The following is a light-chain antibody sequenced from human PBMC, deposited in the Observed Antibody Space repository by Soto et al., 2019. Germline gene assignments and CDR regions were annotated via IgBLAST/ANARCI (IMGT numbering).Light chain of an antibody. CDR1: QSLVHSDGRTY. V-gene: IGKV2-24*01. CDR3: LQATHYQPYT. J-gene: IGKJ2*01. Sequence: ALTQTPLSSPVTLGQPASISCRSSQSLVHSDGRTYLNWLHQRPGQPPRLVIYKVSNRFSGVQDRLSGSGAGTDFTLKISRVEAEDVGIYYCLQATHYQPYTFGQGTKLEIK. CDR2: KVS.